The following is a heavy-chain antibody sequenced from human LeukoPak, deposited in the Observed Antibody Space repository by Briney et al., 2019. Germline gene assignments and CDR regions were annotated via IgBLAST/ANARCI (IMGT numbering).Heavy chain of an antibody. CDR3: ARFTYCGTDCHYLNY. V-gene: IGHV4-59*08. Sequence: SGTLSLTCAVSVGSIRTYYWSSIRQPPGTGLEWIGYIYLTGSTNTNPPLKGRVTISVATSKNQSSLKLSSVPAADTAVYYCARFTYCGTDCHYLNYWGQGTLVTVSS. J-gene: IGHJ4*02. CDR2: IYLTGST. D-gene: IGHD2-21*02. CDR1: VGSIRTYY.